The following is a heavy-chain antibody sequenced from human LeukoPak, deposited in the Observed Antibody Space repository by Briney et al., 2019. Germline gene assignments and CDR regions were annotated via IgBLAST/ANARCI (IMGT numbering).Heavy chain of an antibody. V-gene: IGHV3-53*01. CDR1: GFTFSSYE. CDR3: ARDPGVVAFDH. D-gene: IGHD2-2*01. J-gene: IGHJ4*02. Sequence: GGSLRLSCAASGFTFSSYEMNWVRQAPGKGLEWVSVIYSGGSTYYADSVKGRFTISRDNYKNTLYLQMNSLRAEDTAVYYCARDPGVVAFDHWGQGTLVTVSS. CDR2: IYSGGST.